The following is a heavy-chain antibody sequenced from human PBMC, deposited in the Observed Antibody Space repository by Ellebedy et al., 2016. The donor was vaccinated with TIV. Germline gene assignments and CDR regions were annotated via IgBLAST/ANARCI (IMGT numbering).Heavy chain of an antibody. CDR2: ISGSLGRT. D-gene: IGHD3-3*01. CDR3: AREGEWLLDY. CDR1: GFTFSSYA. V-gene: IGHV3-23*01. Sequence: GESLKISCAASGFTFSSYAMSWVRQAPGKGLEWVSSISGSLGRTYYSDSVKGRFTISRDNARNSVYLQMNSLRAEDTAVYYCAREGEWLLDYWGQGTLVTVSS. J-gene: IGHJ4*02.